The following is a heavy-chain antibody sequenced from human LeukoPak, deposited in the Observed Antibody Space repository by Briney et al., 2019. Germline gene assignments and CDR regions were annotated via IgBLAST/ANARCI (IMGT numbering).Heavy chain of an antibody. Sequence: PSQTLSLTCTVSGGSISSGDYYWSWIRQPPGKGLEWIGYIYYSGSTYYNPSLKSRVTISVDTSKNQFSLKLSSVTAADTAVYYCARGFNSAGGDYYGMDVWGQGTTVTVSS. CDR3: ARGFNSAGGDYYGMDV. J-gene: IGHJ6*02. CDR1: GGSISSGDYY. V-gene: IGHV4-30-4*01. D-gene: IGHD5-24*01. CDR2: IYYSGST.